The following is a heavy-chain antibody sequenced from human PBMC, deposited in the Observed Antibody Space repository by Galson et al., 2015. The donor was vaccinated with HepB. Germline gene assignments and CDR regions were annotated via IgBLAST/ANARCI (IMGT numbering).Heavy chain of an antibody. J-gene: IGHJ6*03. CDR1: GYTFTGHF. D-gene: IGHD2-15*01. CDR3: ARDWGSGAPYMDV. CDR2: YNPNTGDT. Sequence: SVKVSCKASGYTFTGHFMHWVRQAPGQGLEWMGWYNPNTGDTNYAQKFQGRATMTRDTSISTVYMELRRLKFDDTAVYYCARDWGSGAPYMDVSGQGTTVIVS. V-gene: IGHV1-2*02.